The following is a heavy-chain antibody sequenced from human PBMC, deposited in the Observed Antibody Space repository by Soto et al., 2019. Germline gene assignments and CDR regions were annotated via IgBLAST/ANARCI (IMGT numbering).Heavy chain of an antibody. CDR2: IDSSGEK. V-gene: IGHV2-26*01. CDR3: ARRRLAVAVSPWFDP. CDR1: GLSITDSEMG. D-gene: IGHD6-19*01. Sequence: QVTLKESGPVLVKPTETLTLRCTVSGLSITDSEMGVSWIRQPPGQPLEWLAHIDSSGEKSYRTFLKSKLAISKDTPKTQLVLTMTNMDPADTATYYCARRRLAVAVSPWFDPWGQGIPVTVSS. J-gene: IGHJ5*02.